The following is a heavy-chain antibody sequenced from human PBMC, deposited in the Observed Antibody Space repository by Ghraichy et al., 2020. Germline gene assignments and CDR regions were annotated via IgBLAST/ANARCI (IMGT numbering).Heavy chain of an antibody. V-gene: IGHV3-48*02. CDR3: AGGYCTGGNCYDY. CDR2: ISPGYTI. D-gene: IGHD2-8*02. CDR1: SFTFSTYS. J-gene: IGHJ4*02. Sequence: GGSLRLSCAASSFTFSTYSMNWVRQAPGKGLEWLSYISPGYTIYYSDSVKGRFTISRDNAKNSLYLQMNSLRDDDTAVYFCAGGYCTGGNCYDYWGPGTLVTVSS.